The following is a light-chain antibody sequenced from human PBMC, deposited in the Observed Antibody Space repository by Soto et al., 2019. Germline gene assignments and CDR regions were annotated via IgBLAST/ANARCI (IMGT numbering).Light chain of an antibody. J-gene: IGKJ4*01. Sequence: EILITQSVATLSVSPGQRATLSCRASQSVRSNLAWYQHKPGQAPRLLIYGASSRPTGIPDRFSGSGSGTDFTLTISRLEPEDFAVYYCQQYGSSALTFGGGTKV. V-gene: IGKV3-20*01. CDR1: QSVRSN. CDR3: QQYGSSALT. CDR2: GAS.